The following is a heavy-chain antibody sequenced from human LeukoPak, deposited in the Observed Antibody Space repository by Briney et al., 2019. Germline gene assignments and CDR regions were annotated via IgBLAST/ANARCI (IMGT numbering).Heavy chain of an antibody. CDR1: GGTFSNYA. CDR2: IIPIFTTP. Sequence: GASVKVSYKASGGTFSNYAFSWVRQVPGQGLEWMGKIIPIFTTPTYAKKFQGRVTITADESTSTTYMKLSSLRSEDTAVYYCARAVSYDRNYFDYWGQGTLVTVSS. J-gene: IGHJ4*02. D-gene: IGHD3-22*01. V-gene: IGHV1-69*13. CDR3: ARAVSYDRNYFDY.